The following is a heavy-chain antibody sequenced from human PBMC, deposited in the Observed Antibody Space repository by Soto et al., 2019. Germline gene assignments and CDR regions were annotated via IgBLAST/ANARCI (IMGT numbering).Heavy chain of an antibody. D-gene: IGHD1-20*01. J-gene: IGHJ4*02. V-gene: IGHV4-30-4*01. CDR1: GGSISSGDYY. CDR3: ARDRDNWNDAGIL. Sequence: QVQLQESGPGLVKPSQTLSLTCTVSGGSISSGDYYWSWIRQPPGKGLEWIGYIYYSGSTYYNPSLKSRVTISVDTSKNQFSLKLSSVTAADTAVYDCARDRDNWNDAGILWGQGTLVTVSS. CDR2: IYYSGST.